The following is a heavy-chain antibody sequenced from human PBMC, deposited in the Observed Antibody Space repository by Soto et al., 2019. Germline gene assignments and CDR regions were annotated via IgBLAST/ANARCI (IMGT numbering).Heavy chain of an antibody. CDR3: ARDKNLGAPSYYGMDV. D-gene: IGHD1-26*01. CDR2: IIPIFGTA. J-gene: IGHJ6*02. Sequence: WASVKVSCKASGGTFSSYAISWVRQAPGQGLEWMGGIIPIFGTANYAQKFQGRVTITADESTSTAYMELSSLRSEDTAVYYCARDKNLGAPSYYGMDVWGQGTTVTVSS. CDR1: GGTFSSYA. V-gene: IGHV1-69*13.